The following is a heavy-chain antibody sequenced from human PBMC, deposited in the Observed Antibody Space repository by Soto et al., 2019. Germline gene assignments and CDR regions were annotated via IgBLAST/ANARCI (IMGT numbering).Heavy chain of an antibody. CDR2: INPNSGGT. V-gene: IGHV1-2*02. Sequence: ASVKVSCRASGYPFTGYYMHWVRHAPGQGLEWMGWINPNSGGTNYAQKFPGRVTMTRDTSISTAYMELSRLRSHDTAVYYCARDMGRDGDKKIKDYWGQGTLVTVSS. CDR1: GYPFTGYY. CDR3: ARDMGRDGDKKIKDY. J-gene: IGHJ4*02. D-gene: IGHD2-15*01.